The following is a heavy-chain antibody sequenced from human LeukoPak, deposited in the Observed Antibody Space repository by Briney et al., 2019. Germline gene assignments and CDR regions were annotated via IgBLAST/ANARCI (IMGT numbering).Heavy chain of an antibody. D-gene: IGHD4-17*01. CDR2: ISSSSSYI. CDR1: GFTFSSYS. V-gene: IGHV3-21*01. Sequence: GGSLRLSCAASGFTFSSYSMNWVRQAPGKGLEWVSSISSSSSYIYYADSVKGRFTISRDNAKNSLYLQMNSLRAEDTAVYYCVRDRGYYGDHPDYWGQGTLVTVSS. J-gene: IGHJ4*02. CDR3: VRDRGYYGDHPDY.